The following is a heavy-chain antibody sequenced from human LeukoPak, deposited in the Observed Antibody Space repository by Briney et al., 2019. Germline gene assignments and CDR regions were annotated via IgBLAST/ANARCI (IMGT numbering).Heavy chain of an antibody. Sequence: GGSLRLSCAASGFTFDDYAIHWVRQAPGKGLEWVSGITWNSGSTGYADSVKGRFTISRGNAKNSLYLQMNSLRAEDTALYYCAKAYSSSWYPYYFDNWGQGTLVTVSS. CDR2: ITWNSGST. D-gene: IGHD6-13*01. J-gene: IGHJ4*02. CDR1: GFTFDDYA. CDR3: AKAYSSSWYPYYFDN. V-gene: IGHV3-9*01.